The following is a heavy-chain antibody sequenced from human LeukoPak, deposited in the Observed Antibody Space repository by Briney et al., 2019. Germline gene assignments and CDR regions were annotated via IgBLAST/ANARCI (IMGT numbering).Heavy chain of an antibody. CDR3: ARDLDGDYGWHFDL. CDR1: GFTFSSFS. V-gene: IGHV3-21*01. Sequence: GGSLRLSCAASGFTFSSFSMNWVRQAPGKGLEWVSSISSSSNYIYYADSVRGRFTISRDNAKNSLSLQMNSLRVEDTAVYYCARDLDGDYGWHFDLWGHGTLVTVSS. D-gene: IGHD4-17*01. CDR2: ISSSSNYI. J-gene: IGHJ2*01.